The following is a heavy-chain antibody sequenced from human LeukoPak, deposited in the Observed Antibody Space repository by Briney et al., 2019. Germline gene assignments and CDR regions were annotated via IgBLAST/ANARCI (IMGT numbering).Heavy chain of an antibody. D-gene: IGHD3-10*01. J-gene: IGHJ4*02. CDR2: IWYDGSNK. CDR3: ARDLGITMVRGVIAY. V-gene: IGHV3-33*01. Sequence: GRSLRLSCAASGFTFSSYGMHWVRQAPGKGLEWVAVIWYDGSNKYYADSVKGRFTISRDNSKNTLYLQMNSLRAEDTAVYYCARDLGITMVRGVIAYWGQGTPVTVSS. CDR1: GFTFSSYG.